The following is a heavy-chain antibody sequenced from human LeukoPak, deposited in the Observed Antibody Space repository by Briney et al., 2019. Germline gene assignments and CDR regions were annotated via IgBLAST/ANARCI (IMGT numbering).Heavy chain of an antibody. D-gene: IGHD3-10*01. J-gene: IGHJ5*02. CDR2: IYYSGST. CDR3: ARGFGFDP. CDR1: GGSISSYY. Sequence: SETLSLTCTLSGGSISSYYWSWIRQPPGKGLEWIGYIYYSGSTNYNPSLKSRVTISVDTSKNQFSLKLSSVTAADAAVYYCARGFGFDPWGQGTLVTVSS. V-gene: IGHV4-59*01.